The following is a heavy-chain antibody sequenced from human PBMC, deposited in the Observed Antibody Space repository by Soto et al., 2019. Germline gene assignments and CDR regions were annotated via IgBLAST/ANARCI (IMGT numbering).Heavy chain of an antibody. CDR3: ARFDIAAPPPI. CDR1: GFSFSNNW. Sequence: GGSLRLSCVASGFSFSNNWMHWVRHAPGKGPVWVSRISADGSDTHYADSVQGRFTISRDNAKNTLYLQMNTLSVEDAAVYYCARFDIAAPPPIWGQGTMVTVSS. V-gene: IGHV3-74*01. D-gene: IGHD6-13*01. CDR2: ISADGSDT. J-gene: IGHJ3*02.